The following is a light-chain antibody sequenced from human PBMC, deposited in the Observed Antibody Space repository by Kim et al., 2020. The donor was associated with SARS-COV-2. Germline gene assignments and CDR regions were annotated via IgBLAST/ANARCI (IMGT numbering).Light chain of an antibody. V-gene: IGLV4-69*01. CDR3: QTWGTGINWV. Sequence: QLVLTQSPSASASLGASVKLTCTLSSGHSSYAIAWHQQQPEKGPRNLMKLNSDGSHSKGDGIPDRFSGSTSAAERYLTISSLQSEDEADYYCQTWGTGINWVFGGGTQLTVL. CDR1: SGHSSYA. J-gene: IGLJ3*02. CDR2: LNSDGSH.